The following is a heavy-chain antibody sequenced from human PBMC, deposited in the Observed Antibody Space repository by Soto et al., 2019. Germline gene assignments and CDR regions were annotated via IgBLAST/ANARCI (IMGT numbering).Heavy chain of an antibody. CDR1: GYTFTGYA. V-gene: IGHV1-3*05. CDR3: ARAVAVPADFDY. D-gene: IGHD6-19*01. CDR2: INAGNGNT. Sequence: QVQLVQSGAEEKKPGASVKVSCKASGYTFTGYAMHWVRQAPGQRLEWMGWINAGNGNTKYSQKFQGRVTITRDTSASPANMELSSLRSAGTAVFYSARAVAVPADFDYWGQGPLVTVSS. J-gene: IGHJ4*02.